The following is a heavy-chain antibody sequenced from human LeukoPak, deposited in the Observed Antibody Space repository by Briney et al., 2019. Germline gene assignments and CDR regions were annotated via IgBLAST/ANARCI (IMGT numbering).Heavy chain of an antibody. CDR1: GGSFSGYY. V-gene: IGHV4-34*01. J-gene: IGHJ5*02. CDR2: INHSGST. D-gene: IGHD3-9*01. CDR3: ARIEPGGLVLRYFRPATNNWFDP. Sequence: SETLSLTCAVYGGSFSGYYWSWIRQPPGKGLEWIGEINHSGSTNYNPSLKSRVTISVDTSKNQFSLKLSSVAAADTAVYYCARIEPGGLVLRYFRPATNNWFDPWGQGTLVTVSS.